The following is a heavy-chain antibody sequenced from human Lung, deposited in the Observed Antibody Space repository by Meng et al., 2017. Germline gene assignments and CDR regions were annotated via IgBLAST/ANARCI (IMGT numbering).Heavy chain of an antibody. CDR3: VRRTYSSGWYFDY. CDR2: IIDSGST. V-gene: IGHV4-34*02. CDR1: GGSFSGYY. Sequence: QVQRQTWVAGLLKPSETLTLSCAGYGGSFSGYYWSWIRQPPGKGLEWIGEIIDSGSTNYNPSLKSRVTISVDTSKNQFSLRVTSVTAADRAVYYCVRRTYSSGWYFDYWGQGTLVTVSS. D-gene: IGHD6-19*01. J-gene: IGHJ4*02.